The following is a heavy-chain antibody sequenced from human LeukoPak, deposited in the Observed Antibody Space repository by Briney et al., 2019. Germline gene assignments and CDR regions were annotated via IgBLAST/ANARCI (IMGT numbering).Heavy chain of an antibody. CDR3: ANQPGLYDSGWSWTYHFFGVDV. CDR2: VSGRGERT. Sequence: GGSLRLYCAASGFSFNSYAMSWVRQAPGKGLEWVSAVSGRGERTYYADFVQGRFSISRDNSKDTVYLQMNSLRAGDTAIYYCANQPGLYDSGWSWTYHFFGVDVWGQGTTVTVSS. D-gene: IGHD6-19*01. J-gene: IGHJ6*02. V-gene: IGHV3-23*01. CDR1: GFSFNSYA.